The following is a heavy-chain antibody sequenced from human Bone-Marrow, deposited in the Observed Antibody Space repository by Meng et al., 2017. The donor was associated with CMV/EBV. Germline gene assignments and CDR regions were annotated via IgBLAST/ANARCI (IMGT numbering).Heavy chain of an antibody. CDR2: ISSGSTI. D-gene: IGHD1-26*01. CDR3: ARDLPARGVCDY. V-gene: IGHV3-69-1*02. CDR1: GFTVSSNY. Sequence: GESLKISCAASGFTVSSNYMSWVRQAPGKGLEWVSYISSGSTIYYADSVKGRFTISRDNAKNSLYLQMNSLRAEDTAVYYCARDLPARGVCDYWGQGTLVTVYS. J-gene: IGHJ4*02.